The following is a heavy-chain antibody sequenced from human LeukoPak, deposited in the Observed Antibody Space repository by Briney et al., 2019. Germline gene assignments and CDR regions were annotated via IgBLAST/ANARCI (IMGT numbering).Heavy chain of an antibody. CDR2: IYYSGNT. J-gene: IGHJ4*02. Sequence: PSETLSLTCTVSGGSISSSSYYWGWIRQPPGKGPEWIGSIYYSGNTYYNPSVKGRVIVSSDTPKNQFSLKLSSVTAADTAVYYCARVLGFGELAWWGQGTLVTVSS. CDR3: ARVLGFGELAW. V-gene: IGHV4-39*07. CDR1: GGSISSSSYY. D-gene: IGHD3-10*01.